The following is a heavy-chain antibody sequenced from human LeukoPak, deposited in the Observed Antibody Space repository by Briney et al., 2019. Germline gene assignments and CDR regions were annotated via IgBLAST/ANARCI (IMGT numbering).Heavy chain of an antibody. V-gene: IGHV3-21*01. J-gene: IGHJ4*02. CDR3: AAHDYSNRGVY. D-gene: IGHD4-4*01. CDR1: GFTVSSNY. CDR2: ISSSSSYI. Sequence: PGGSLRLSCAASGFTVSSNYMSWVRQAPGKGLEWVSSISSSSSYIYYADSVKGRFTISRDNAKNSLYLQMNSLRAEDTAVYYCAAHDYSNRGVYWGQGTLVTVSS.